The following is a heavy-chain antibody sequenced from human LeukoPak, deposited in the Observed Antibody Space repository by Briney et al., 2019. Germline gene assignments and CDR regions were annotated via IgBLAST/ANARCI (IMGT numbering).Heavy chain of an antibody. J-gene: IGHJ5*02. CDR1: GFTFSSYG. V-gene: IGHV3-30*02. CDR3: AKDNLHYDFWSGYYEGRNWFDP. Sequence: GGSLRLSCAASGFTFSSYGMHWVRQAPGKGLEWVAFIRYDGSNKHYADSVKGRFTISRDNCKNTLFLQMNSLRAEDTAVYYCAKDNLHYDFWSGYYEGRNWFDPWGQGTLVTVSS. D-gene: IGHD3-3*01. CDR2: IRYDGSNK.